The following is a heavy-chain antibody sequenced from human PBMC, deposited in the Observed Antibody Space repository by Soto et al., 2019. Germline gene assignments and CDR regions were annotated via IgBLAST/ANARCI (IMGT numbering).Heavy chain of an antibody. CDR3: ARDILRFGEGWGYFDY. V-gene: IGHV3-21*01. J-gene: IGHJ4*02. Sequence: GGSLRLSCAASGFTFSSYSMNWVRQAPGKGLEWVSSISSSSSYIYYADSVMGRFTISRDNAKNSLYLQMISLRAEDAAVDYCARDILRFGEGWGYFDYWGQGTLVTVSS. CDR2: ISSSSSYI. CDR1: GFTFSSYS. D-gene: IGHD3-10*01.